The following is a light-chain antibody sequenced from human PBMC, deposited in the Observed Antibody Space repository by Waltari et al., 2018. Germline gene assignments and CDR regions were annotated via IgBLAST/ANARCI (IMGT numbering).Light chain of an antibody. CDR2: VNSEGSH. J-gene: IGLJ3*02. Sequence: QLVLTQSPAAPASLGASVKPTCTPSSGPRSNIIAWLQQQPGKGPRYLMKVNSEGSHRKGDEIPDRFSGSSSGAERYLTISSRQSEDEADYYCETGGHGTWVFGGGTKLTVL. CDR1: SGPRSNI. V-gene: IGLV4-69*01. CDR3: ETGGHGTWV.